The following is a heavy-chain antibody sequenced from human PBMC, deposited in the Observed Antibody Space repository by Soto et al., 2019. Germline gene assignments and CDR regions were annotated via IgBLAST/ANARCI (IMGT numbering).Heavy chain of an antibody. Sequence: PSETLSLTWTVSGGSISRGDYYWMWIRQPPGKVLEWIGYIYYSGIPYYNPSLKSRVTISVDTSKNQFSLKLSSVTAADTAVYYCARELDDAFDIWGQGTMVTVSS. CDR1: GGSISRGDYY. J-gene: IGHJ3*02. CDR2: IYYSGIP. CDR3: ARELDDAFDI. V-gene: IGHV4-30-4*01.